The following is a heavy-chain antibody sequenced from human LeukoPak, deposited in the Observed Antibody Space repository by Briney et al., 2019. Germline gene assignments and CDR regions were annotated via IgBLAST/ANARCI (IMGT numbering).Heavy chain of an antibody. Sequence: GGSLRLSCAASGFTFSSYGMHWVRQAPGKGLEWVAVISYDGSNKYYADSVKGRFTISRDNSKNTLYLQMNGLRAEDTAVYYCAKGGVLDYFDYWGQGTLVTVSS. CDR2: ISYDGSNK. J-gene: IGHJ4*02. D-gene: IGHD3-10*01. CDR3: AKGGVLDYFDY. CDR1: GFTFSSYG. V-gene: IGHV3-30*18.